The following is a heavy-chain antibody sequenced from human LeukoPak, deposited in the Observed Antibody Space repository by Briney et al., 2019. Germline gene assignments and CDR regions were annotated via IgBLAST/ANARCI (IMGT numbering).Heavy chain of an antibody. CDR3: ARVTTGSTTLDS. CDR2: IYYSGGT. V-gene: IGHV4-39*02. CDR1: GGSISTDNCY. Sequence: SETLSLTCTVSGGSISTDNCYWGWIRQPPGKGLEWIGSIYYSGGTYYNPSLESRLTISVDTSNNRFSLKLKSVTAADTAVFYCARVTTGSTTLDSWGQGILVTVSS. D-gene: IGHD1-1*01. J-gene: IGHJ5*01.